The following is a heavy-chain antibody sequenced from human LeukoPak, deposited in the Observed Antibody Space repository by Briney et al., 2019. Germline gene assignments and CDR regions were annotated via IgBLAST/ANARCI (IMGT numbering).Heavy chain of an antibody. CDR3: TKDKGYGDYYYYYYGMDV. CDR2: ISYDGTSQ. J-gene: IGHJ6*02. V-gene: IGHV3-30*18. D-gene: IGHD4-17*01. CDR1: GFTFSNYG. Sequence: GGSLRLSCAASGFTFSNYGMHWVRQAPGKGLEWVTGISYDGTSQYYADSVKGRFTISRDNSRNTMFLQMNSLRAEDTALYYCTKDKGYGDYYYYYYGMDVWGQGTTVTVSS.